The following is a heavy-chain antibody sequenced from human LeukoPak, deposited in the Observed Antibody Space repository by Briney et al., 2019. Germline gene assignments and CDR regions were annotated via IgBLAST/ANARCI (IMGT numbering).Heavy chain of an antibody. V-gene: IGHV3-74*01. D-gene: IGHD4-17*01. J-gene: IGHJ5*02. CDR3: ARDAYTTTSNWLDP. Sequence: GGSLTLSCQHSGFTLNKYWMQRVRQAPGNGLVWASRITGDGNDIVHADSVKGRFTVSRDDAKNTLFLQMNSLRVEDTAIYYCARDAYTTTSNWLDPWGQGTLVTVSS. CDR1: GFTLNKYW. CDR2: ITGDGNDI.